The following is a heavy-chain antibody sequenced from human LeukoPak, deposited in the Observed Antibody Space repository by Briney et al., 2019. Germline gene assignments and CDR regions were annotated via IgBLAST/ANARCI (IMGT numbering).Heavy chain of an antibody. CDR1: GGSFSGYY. V-gene: IGHV4-34*01. D-gene: IGHD5/OR15-5a*01. CDR2: INHSGST. J-gene: IGHJ4*02. Sequence: SETLSLTCAVYGGSFSGYYWSWIRQPPGKGLEWIGEINHSGSTNYNPSLKSRVTVSVDTSKNQFSLKLSSVTAADTAVFYCARARGSTAAYFDYWGQGTLVTVSS. CDR3: ARARGSTAAYFDY.